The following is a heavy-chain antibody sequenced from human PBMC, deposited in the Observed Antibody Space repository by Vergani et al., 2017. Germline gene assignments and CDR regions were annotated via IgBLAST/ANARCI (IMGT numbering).Heavy chain of an antibody. V-gene: IGHV3-21*01. Sequence: EVQLVESGGGLVKPGGSLRLSCAASGFTFSSYSMNWVRQAPGKGLEWVSSISSSSSYIYYADSVKVRFTISRDNAKNSLYLQMNSLRAEDTAVYYCARVISSDYFDYWGQGTLVTVSS. J-gene: IGHJ4*02. CDR2: ISSSSSYI. D-gene: IGHD3-3*02. CDR1: GFTFSSYS. CDR3: ARVISSDYFDY.